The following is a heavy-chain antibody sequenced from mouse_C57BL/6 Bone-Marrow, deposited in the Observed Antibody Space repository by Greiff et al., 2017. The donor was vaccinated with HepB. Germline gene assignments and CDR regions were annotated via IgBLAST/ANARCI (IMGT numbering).Heavy chain of an antibody. CDR1: GFIIKDDY. CDR3: TTIYYVFAY. Sequence: VQLKQSGAELVRPGASVKLSCTASGFIIKDDYMHWVKQRPEQGLEWIGWIDPENGDTEYASKFQGKATITADTSSNTAYLQLSSLTSEDTAVYYCTTIYYVFAYWGQGTLVTVSA. D-gene: IGHD2-1*01. CDR2: IDPENGDT. V-gene: IGHV14-4*01. J-gene: IGHJ3*01.